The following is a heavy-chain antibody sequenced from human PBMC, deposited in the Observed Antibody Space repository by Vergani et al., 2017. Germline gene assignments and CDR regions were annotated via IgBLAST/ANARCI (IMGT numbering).Heavy chain of an antibody. CDR1: GGSITSSSYY. V-gene: IGHV4-39*01. CDR2: IYHSGGA. CDR3: ARTESFILRYFHWAL. D-gene: IGHD3-9*01. Sequence: QLHLQESGPGLVKPSETLSLTCTVSGGSITSSSYYWGWIRQPPGKGLEWIGNIYHSGGAYYNPSLKGRVTISVDTSKYQFSLEVTSVTAADTAIYFCARTESFILRYFHWALWGQGTLVTVSS. J-gene: IGHJ4*02.